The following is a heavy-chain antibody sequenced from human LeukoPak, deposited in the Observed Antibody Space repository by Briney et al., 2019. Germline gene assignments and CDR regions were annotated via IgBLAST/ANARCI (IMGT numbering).Heavy chain of an antibody. Sequence: GGSLRLSCVASGFTFSSHPMTWVRQAPGKGLEWVSAISDSSDTRNYADSVRGRFTISRDNSKNTLYLQMNSLRSEDTAVYYCAKVGGNSPETDYWGRGTLVTVSS. V-gene: IGHV3-23*01. CDR1: GFTFSSHP. CDR2: ISDSSDTR. D-gene: IGHD4-23*01. CDR3: AKVGGNSPETDY. J-gene: IGHJ4*02.